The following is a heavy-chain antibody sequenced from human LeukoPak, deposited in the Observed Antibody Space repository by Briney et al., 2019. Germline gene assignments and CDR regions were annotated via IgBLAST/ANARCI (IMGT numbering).Heavy chain of an antibody. CDR2: INSSSSTI. Sequence: GGSLRLSCAASGFTFSSYSMNWVRQAPGKGLEWVSYINSSSSTIYYADSVKGRFTISRDNAKNSLYLQMNRLRAEDTAMYYCARDVGYRYAQMSFDIWGQGTMVTVSS. V-gene: IGHV3-48*04. D-gene: IGHD5-18*01. J-gene: IGHJ3*02. CDR1: GFTFSSYS. CDR3: ARDVGYRYAQMSFDI.